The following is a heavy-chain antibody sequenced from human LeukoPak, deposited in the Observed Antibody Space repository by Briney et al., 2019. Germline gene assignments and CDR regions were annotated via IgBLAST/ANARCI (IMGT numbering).Heavy chain of an antibody. Sequence: LTGGSLRLSCAASGLTFSSHWMHWVRQAPGKGLVWVSRITNDGSSTTYADSVKGRFTISRDNAKNSLYLQMSNLRAEDTAVYFCARGGGLDVWGQGATVTVSS. CDR2: ITNDGSST. V-gene: IGHV3-74*01. CDR3: ARGGGLDV. CDR1: GLTFSSHW. D-gene: IGHD3-16*01. J-gene: IGHJ6*02.